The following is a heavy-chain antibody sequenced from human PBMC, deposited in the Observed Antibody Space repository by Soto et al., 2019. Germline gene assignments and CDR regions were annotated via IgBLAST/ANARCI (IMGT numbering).Heavy chain of an antibody. J-gene: IGHJ4*02. CDR3: ARELGGYDSYYFDY. D-gene: IGHD5-12*01. CDR2: IYYSGST. V-gene: IGHV4-30-4*01. Sequence: SETLSLTCTVSGGSISSGDYYWSWIRQPPGKGLEWIGYIYYSGSTYYNPSLKGRVTISVDTSKNQFSLKLSSVTAADTAVYYCARELGGYDSYYFDYWGQGTLVTVSS. CDR1: GGSISSGDYY.